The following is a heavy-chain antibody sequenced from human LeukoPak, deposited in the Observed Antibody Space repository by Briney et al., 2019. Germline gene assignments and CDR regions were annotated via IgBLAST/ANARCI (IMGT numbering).Heavy chain of an antibody. D-gene: IGHD2-15*01. CDR1: GGTFSSYA. CDR2: IIPIFGTA. Sequence: SVKVSCKASGGTFSSYAISWVRQAPGQGLEWMGGIIPIFGTANYAQKFQGRVTITADESTSTAYMELSSLRSEDTAVYYCAREQRDCSGGSCYSNFDYWGQGTLVTVSS. J-gene: IGHJ4*02. V-gene: IGHV1-69*13. CDR3: AREQRDCSGGSCYSNFDY.